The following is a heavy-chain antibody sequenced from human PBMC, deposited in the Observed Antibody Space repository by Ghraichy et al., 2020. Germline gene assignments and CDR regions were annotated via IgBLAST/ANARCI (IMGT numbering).Heavy chain of an antibody. V-gene: IGHV1-69*02. CDR2: IIPVLNLR. CDR3: SATYGSGLSYMDV. D-gene: IGHD3-10*01. Sequence: SVKVSCQASGGPFSSYTITWVRQAPGQGLEWMGRIIPVLNLRNYTQKLQGRAPIIADSSTRTAYMELSGLTSADTAVSYCSATYGSGLSYMDVWGQGTTVIVTS. J-gene: IGHJ6*02. CDR1: GGPFSSYT.